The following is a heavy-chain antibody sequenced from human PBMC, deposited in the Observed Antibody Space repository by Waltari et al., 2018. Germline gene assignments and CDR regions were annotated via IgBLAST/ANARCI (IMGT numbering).Heavy chain of an antibody. CDR2: IYTSGSH. CDR1: GGSISSYY. D-gene: IGHD6-19*01. CDR3: ARLSGWPYYYYMDV. V-gene: IGHV4-4*07. J-gene: IGHJ6*03. Sequence: QVQLQESGPGLVKPSETLSLTCTVSGGSISSYYWSWIRQPAGKGLEWIGRIYTSGSHNYNPSLKSRGTMSVDTSKNQFSLKLSSVTAADTAVYYCARLSGWPYYYYMDVWGKGTTVTVSS.